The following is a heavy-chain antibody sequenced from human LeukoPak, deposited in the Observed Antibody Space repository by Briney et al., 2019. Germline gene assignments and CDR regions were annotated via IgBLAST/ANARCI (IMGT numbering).Heavy chain of an antibody. CDR3: ASRMYYYYGMDV. J-gene: IGHJ6*02. V-gene: IGHV4-34*01. Sequence: SETLSLTCAVYGGSFSDYYWSWIRQPPGKGLEWIGEIDHRESNTYNPSLKSRVTISVDTSKNQFSLKLNSVTAADTAVYYCASRMYYYYGMDVWGQGTTVIVSS. CDR2: IDHRESN. CDR1: GGSFSDYY.